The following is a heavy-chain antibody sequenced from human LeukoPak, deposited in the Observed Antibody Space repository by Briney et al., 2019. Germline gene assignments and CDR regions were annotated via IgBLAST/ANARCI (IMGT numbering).Heavy chain of an antibody. Sequence: PSETLSLTCAVYGGSFSGYYWSWIRQPPGKGLEWIGEINHSGSTNYNPSLKSRVTISVDTSKNQFSLKLSSVTAADTAVYYCARERPRLLRASFDYWGQGTLVTVSS. V-gene: IGHV4-34*01. CDR3: ARERPRLLRASFDY. CDR2: INHSGST. J-gene: IGHJ4*02. D-gene: IGHD2/OR15-2a*01. CDR1: GGSFSGYY.